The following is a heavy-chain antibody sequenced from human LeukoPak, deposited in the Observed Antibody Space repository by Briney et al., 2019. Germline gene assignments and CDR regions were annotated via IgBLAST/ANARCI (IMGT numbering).Heavy chain of an antibody. D-gene: IGHD5-12*01. CDR2: INPNFGKA. J-gene: IGHJ5*02. V-gene: IGHV1-69*06. CDR3: AGSSVPTSPTFCFDP. CDR1: GGTFSSYA. Sequence: SVKVSCKASGGTFSSYAISWVRQAPGQGLEWMGGINPNFGKANYAQKFQGRVTITADKSKSTAYMELSSLRSEDTAVYYWAGSSVPTSPTFCFDPWGQGTRVSVSS.